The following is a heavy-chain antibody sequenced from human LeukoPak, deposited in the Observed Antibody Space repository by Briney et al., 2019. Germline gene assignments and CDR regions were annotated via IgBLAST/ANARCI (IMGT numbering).Heavy chain of an antibody. Sequence: GASVKVSCKASGGTFSSYAISWVRQAPGQGLEWMGGIIPIFGTANYAQKFQGRVTITTDESTSTAYMEMSSLRSEDTAVYYCAREQKAKGYCSGGSCRRNYFDYWGQGTLVTVSS. V-gene: IGHV1-69*05. CDR3: AREQKAKGYCSGGSCRRNYFDY. CDR1: GGTFSSYA. CDR2: IIPIFGTA. D-gene: IGHD2-15*01. J-gene: IGHJ4*02.